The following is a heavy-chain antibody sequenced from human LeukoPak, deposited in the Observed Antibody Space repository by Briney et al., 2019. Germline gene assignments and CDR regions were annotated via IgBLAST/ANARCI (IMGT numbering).Heavy chain of an antibody. V-gene: IGHV3-30-3*02. CDR2: ISYDGSNK. J-gene: IGHJ4*02. Sequence: TGRSLRLSCAASGFTFSSYAMHWVRQAPGKGLEWVAVISYDGSNKYYADSVKGRFTISRDNSKNTLYLQMNSLRAEDTAVYYCAKSGLIMVRGVFKDLYYFDYWGQGTLVTVSS. CDR3: AKSGLIMVRGVFKDLYYFDY. CDR1: GFTFSSYA. D-gene: IGHD3-10*01.